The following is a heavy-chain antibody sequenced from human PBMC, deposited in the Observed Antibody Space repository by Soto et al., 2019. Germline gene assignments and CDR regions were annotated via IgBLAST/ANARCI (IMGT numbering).Heavy chain of an antibody. V-gene: IGHV4-30-4*01. J-gene: IGHJ4*02. CDR3: ARGTLPYGGNSGPLDY. CDR2: IYYSGST. Sequence: PSETLSLTCTVSGGSISSGDYYWSWIRQPPGKGLEWIGYIYYSGSTYYNPSLKSRVTISVDTSKNQFSLKLSSVTAADTAVYYCARGTLPYGGNSGPLDYWGQGTLVTV. D-gene: IGHD4-17*01. CDR1: GGSISSGDYY.